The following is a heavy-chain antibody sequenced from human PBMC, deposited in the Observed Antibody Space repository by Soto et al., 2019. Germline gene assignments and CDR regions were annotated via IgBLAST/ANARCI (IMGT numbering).Heavy chain of an antibody. J-gene: IGHJ4*02. Sequence: QVQLQESGPGLVKPSETLSLTCTVSGGSISSYYWSWIRQPPGKGLEWIGYIYYSGSTNYNPSLMSRVXXSXDXXKNQFSRKLSSVTAADTAVYYCARRGLTHGDYAAYWGQGTLVTVSS. CDR3: ARRGLTHGDYAAY. CDR1: GGSISSYY. D-gene: IGHD4-17*01. CDR2: IYYSGST. V-gene: IGHV4-59*08.